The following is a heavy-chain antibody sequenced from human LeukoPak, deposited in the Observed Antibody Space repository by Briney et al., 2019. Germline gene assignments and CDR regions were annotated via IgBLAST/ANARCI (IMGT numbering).Heavy chain of an antibody. CDR2: SNPEDGEM. J-gene: IGHJ4*02. CDR1: GYSLTEFC. V-gene: IGHV1-24*01. Sequence: ASVKVSCKVSGYSLTEFCIHWVRQAPGKGLEWMGGSNPEDGEMIYAQRLQGRVIMTEDTSTETAYMELSSLRFEDTAVYYCTTPYIFTGSFDYWGQGSLVTVSS. D-gene: IGHD1-14*01. CDR3: TTPYIFTGSFDY.